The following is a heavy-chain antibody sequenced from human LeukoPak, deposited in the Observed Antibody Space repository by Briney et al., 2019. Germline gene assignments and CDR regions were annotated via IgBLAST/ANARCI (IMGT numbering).Heavy chain of an antibody. J-gene: IGHJ4*02. V-gene: IGHV3-9*03. CDR3: AKTAYYDFWSGYSYFDY. D-gene: IGHD3-3*01. CDR2: ISWNSGSI. Sequence: PGGSLRLSCAASGFTFDDYAMHWVRRAPGKGLEWVSGISWNSGSIGYADSVKGRFTISRDNAKNSLYLQMNSLRAEDMALYYCAKTAYYDFWSGYSYFDYWGQGTLVTVSS. CDR1: GFTFDDYA.